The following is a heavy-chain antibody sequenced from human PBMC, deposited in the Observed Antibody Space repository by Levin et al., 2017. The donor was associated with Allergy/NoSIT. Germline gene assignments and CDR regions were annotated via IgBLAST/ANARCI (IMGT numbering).Heavy chain of an antibody. J-gene: IGHJ2*01. CDR1: GGSISSGGYY. D-gene: IGHD2-15*01. Sequence: SETLSLTCTVSGGSISSGGYYWSWIRQHPGKGLEWIGYIYYSGSTYYNPSLKSRVTISVDTSKNQFSLKLSSVTAADTAVYYCARRYCSGGSCYRGDWYFDLWGRGTLVTVSS. CDR2: IYYSGST. V-gene: IGHV4-31*03. CDR3: ARRYCSGGSCYRGDWYFDL.